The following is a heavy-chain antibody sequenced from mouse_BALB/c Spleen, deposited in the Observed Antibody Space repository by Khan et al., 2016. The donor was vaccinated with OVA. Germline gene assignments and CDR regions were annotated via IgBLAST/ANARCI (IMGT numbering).Heavy chain of an antibody. CDR2: ISSGRAQT. D-gene: IGHD2-12*01. CDR3: ARCYYRSHYFDY. V-gene: IGHV5-9-3*01. Sequence: VELVASGGGLVKPGGSLKFSCAASGFTFSNFGMSWVRQAPEKGLEWVAYISSGRAQTYYADRVKGRFTLPRDNPNNTLYLQMSSLRSEDTAMXDCARCYYRSHYFDYWGQGTTVTVSS. CDR1: GFTFSNFG. J-gene: IGHJ2*01.